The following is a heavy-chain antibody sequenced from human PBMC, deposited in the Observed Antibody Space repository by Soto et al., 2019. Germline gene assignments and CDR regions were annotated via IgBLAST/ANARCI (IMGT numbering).Heavy chain of an antibody. CDR3: ARTRGVVVPAATGGWNAFDI. CDR1: GGTFSSYT. J-gene: IGHJ3*02. V-gene: IGHV1-69*02. CDR2: IIPILGIA. D-gene: IGHD2-2*01. Sequence: GASVKVSCKASGGTFSSYTISWVRQAPGQGLEWMGRIIPILGIANYAQKFQGRVTITADKSTSTAYMELSSLRSEDTAVYYCARTRGVVVPAATGGWNAFDIWGQGTMVTVSS.